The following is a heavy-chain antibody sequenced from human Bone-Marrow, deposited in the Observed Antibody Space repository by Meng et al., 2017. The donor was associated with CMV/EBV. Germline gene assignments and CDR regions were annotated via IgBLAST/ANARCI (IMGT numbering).Heavy chain of an antibody. Sequence: FSTYGVSWVRQAPGQGLEWMGWISAYNDDTNYAQKLQGRVTMTADTSTSTAYMELRSLRSDDTAVYYCARWTNYFDSSGLEYNWFDPWGQGTLVTVSS. CDR1: FSTYG. V-gene: IGHV1-18*01. CDR3: ARWTNYFDSSGLEYNWFDP. J-gene: IGHJ5*02. D-gene: IGHD3-22*01. CDR2: ISAYNDDT.